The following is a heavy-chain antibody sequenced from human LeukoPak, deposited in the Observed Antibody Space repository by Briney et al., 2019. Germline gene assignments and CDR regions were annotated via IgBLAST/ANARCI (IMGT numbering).Heavy chain of an antibody. CDR1: GDSINSGNYY. J-gene: IGHJ6*03. CDR3: ARDSEASGYYYCNYSYMDV. CDR2: IYTRGNT. V-gene: IGHV4-61*02. Sequence: SETLSLTCTVSGDSINSGNYYWSWIRQPAGKGLERIGRIYTRGNTNYNPSLKSRATISVDTSKNQFSLKLSSVTAADTAVYYCARDSEASGYYYCNYSYMDVWGKGTTVTVSS. D-gene: IGHD3-22*01.